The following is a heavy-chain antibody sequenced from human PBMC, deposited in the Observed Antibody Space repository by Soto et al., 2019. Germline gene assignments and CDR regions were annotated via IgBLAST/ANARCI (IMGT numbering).Heavy chain of an antibody. V-gene: IGHV3-74*01. CDR1: GFTLSHHW. D-gene: IGHD5-18*01. CDR3: ARSGYRYGSYYFDY. J-gene: IGHJ4*02. CDR2: LNSDGSST. Sequence: GGSLRLSCAASGFTLSHHWMHWVRQAPGKGLVWVSRLNSDGSSTTYADSVKGRFTISRDNAKNTLYLQMNSLRAEDTAVYYCARSGYRYGSYYFDYWGQGTLVTVSS.